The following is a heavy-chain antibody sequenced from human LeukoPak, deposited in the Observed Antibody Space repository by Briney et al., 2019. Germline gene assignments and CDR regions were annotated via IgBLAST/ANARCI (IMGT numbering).Heavy chain of an antibody. D-gene: IGHD3-10*01. J-gene: IGHJ3*02. CDR2: INPNSGGT. CDR3: AREEGGSGKIDAFDI. Sequence: ASVKVSCKASGYTFTGYYMHWVRQAPGQGLEWMGWINPNSGGTNYAQKFQGRVTMTRDTSISTAYMELSRLRSDDTAVYYCAREEGGSGKIDAFDIWGQGTMVTVSS. CDR1: GYTFTGYY. V-gene: IGHV1-2*02.